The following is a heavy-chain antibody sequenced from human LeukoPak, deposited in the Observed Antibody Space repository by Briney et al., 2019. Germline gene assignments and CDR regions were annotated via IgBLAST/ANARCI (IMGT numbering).Heavy chain of an antibody. CDR3: AGDVDTAMAYDY. CDR1: GYSISSGYY. Sequence: SETLSLTCTVSGYSISSGYYWGWIRQPPGKGLEWIGEINHSGSTNYNPSLKSRVTISVDTSKYQFSLKLSSVTAADTAVYYCAGDVDTAMAYDYWGQGTLVTVSS. D-gene: IGHD5-18*01. CDR2: INHSGST. V-gene: IGHV4-38-2*02. J-gene: IGHJ4*02.